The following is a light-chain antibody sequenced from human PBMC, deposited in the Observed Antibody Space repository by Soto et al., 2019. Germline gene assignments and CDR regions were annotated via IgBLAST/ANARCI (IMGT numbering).Light chain of an antibody. CDR3: SSYTRTSTLYV. CDR2: DVS. CDR1: SSDIGGYNY. Sequence: QSVLNQPASVSGSPVQSITISCTGTSSDIGGYNYVSWYQQLPGKVPKLIIYDVSNRPSGVSDRFSGSKSGNAASLTISGLQAEDEADYYCSSYTRTSTLYVFGTGTKLTVL. V-gene: IGLV2-14*03. J-gene: IGLJ1*01.